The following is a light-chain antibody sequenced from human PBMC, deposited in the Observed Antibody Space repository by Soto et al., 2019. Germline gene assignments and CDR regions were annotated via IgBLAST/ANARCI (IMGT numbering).Light chain of an antibody. Sequence: DIVMAQSPDSLAVSLGERATINCKSSQTVFFNSNNKNYVVWYQQKPGQPPKLLISWASIRESGVPDRFSGSGSGTDFTLTISSLQAEDVAVYYCQQYFHSPPTFGGGTRVEI. CDR2: WAS. CDR1: QTVFFNSNNKNY. J-gene: IGKJ4*01. V-gene: IGKV4-1*01. CDR3: QQYFHSPPT.